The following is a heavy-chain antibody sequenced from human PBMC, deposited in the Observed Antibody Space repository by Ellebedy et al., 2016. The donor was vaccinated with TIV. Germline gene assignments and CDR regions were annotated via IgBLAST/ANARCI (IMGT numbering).Heavy chain of an antibody. V-gene: IGHV3-21*04. CDR3: VRDRNYPNDVFDI. CDR2: ISSSSSYI. CDR1: GFTFSSYS. J-gene: IGHJ3*02. Sequence: GESLKISXAASGFTFSSYSMNWVRQAPGKGLEWVSSISSSSSYIYYADSVKGRFTISRDNSKSTLSLQMNSLRADDTAPYYCVRDRNYPNDVFDIWGQGTMVTVSS. D-gene: IGHD5-24*01.